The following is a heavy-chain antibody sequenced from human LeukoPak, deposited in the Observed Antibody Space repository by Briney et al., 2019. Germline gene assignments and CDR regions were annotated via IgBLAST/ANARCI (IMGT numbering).Heavy chain of an antibody. V-gene: IGHV3-23*01. CDR2: ISGSGTST. D-gene: IGHD5-12*01. J-gene: IGHJ4*02. CDR1: GFSFTSFA. CDR3: AKASFTGYDYYFDY. Sequence: PGGSLRLSCAASGFSFTSFAMNWVRQAPGKGLQWMSVISGSGTSTYYADSVKGRSTISRDNSKHTLFLQMNSLRAEDTAIYYCAKASFTGYDYYFDYWGQGTLVTVSS.